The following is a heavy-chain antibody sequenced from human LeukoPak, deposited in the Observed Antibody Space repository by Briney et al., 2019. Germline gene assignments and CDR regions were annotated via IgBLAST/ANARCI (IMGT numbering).Heavy chain of an antibody. V-gene: IGHV3-64*01. CDR2: ISSNGNTT. CDR3: ARGGASRELLPNDY. CDR1: GFTFSSYA. D-gene: IGHD1-26*01. J-gene: IGHJ4*02. Sequence: PGGSLRLSCAASGFTFSSYAMHWVRQAPGKGLEYVSAISSNGNTTYYANSVKGRFTISRDNSENTLYLQMGSLRAEDMAVYYCARGGASRELLPNDYWGQGTLVTVSS.